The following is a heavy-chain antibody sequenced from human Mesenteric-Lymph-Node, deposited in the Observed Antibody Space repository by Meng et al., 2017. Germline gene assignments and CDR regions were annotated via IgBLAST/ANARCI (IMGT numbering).Heavy chain of an antibody. CDR2: IGHSGFT. CDR3: ARGELLWDY. CDR1: GGSISSSSYY. Sequence: QRQLKDSGPGLVKPSETLSLLCTGSGGSISSSSYYWGWIRQPPGKGLEWIGSIGHSGFTYYTPSLKSRVTISVDTSKNQFSLKLSSVTAADTAVYFCARGELLWDYWGQGTLVTVSS. J-gene: IGHJ4*02. D-gene: IGHD2-2*01. V-gene: IGHV4-39*07.